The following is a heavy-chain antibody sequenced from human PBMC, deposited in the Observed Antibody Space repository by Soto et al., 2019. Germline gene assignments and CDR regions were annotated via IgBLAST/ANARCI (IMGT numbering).Heavy chain of an antibody. CDR2: ISGSGGNT. V-gene: IGHV3-23*01. Sequence: GGSLRLSCAASGFTFSSYAMSWVRQAPGKGLECVSTISGSGGNTYYADSVRGRFTISRDNSKNTLYLHINSLRAEDTAVYYCAKGRAPSGWYPPYYYGMDVWGQGTTVTVSS. CDR3: AKGRAPSGWYPPYYYGMDV. J-gene: IGHJ6*02. D-gene: IGHD6-19*01. CDR1: GFTFSSYA.